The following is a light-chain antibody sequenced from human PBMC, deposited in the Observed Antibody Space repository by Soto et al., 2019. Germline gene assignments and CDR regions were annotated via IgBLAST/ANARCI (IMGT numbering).Light chain of an antibody. CDR2: DVS. V-gene: IGLV2-14*01. CDR3: SSYTSSSTSGRVV. J-gene: IGLJ2*01. Sequence: QSALTQPASVSGSPGQSITISCTGTSSDVGGYNYVSWYQQHPGKAPKLMIYDVSNRPSGVSNRFSGSKSGNTASLTISGLQAEDEADYYCSSYTSSSTSGRVVFGGGTKLTVL. CDR1: SSDVGGYNY.